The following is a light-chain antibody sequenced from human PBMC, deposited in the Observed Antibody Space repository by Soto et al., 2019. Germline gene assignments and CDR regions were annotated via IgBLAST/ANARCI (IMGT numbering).Light chain of an antibody. CDR2: AAS. CDR1: QGIANY. CDR3: QKYNWPPFT. J-gene: IGKJ3*01. V-gene: IGKV1-27*01. Sequence: DIQMTQSPSSLGASVGDRVTISCRASQGIANYLAWYQQKPGEVPKLLIFAASTLHSEVSSRFTGSGSGTEFTLTISSLQPEDVATYYCQKYNWPPFTFGPGTKVEIK.